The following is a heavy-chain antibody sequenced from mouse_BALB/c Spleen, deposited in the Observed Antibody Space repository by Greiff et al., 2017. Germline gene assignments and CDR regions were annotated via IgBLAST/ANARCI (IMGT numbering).Heavy chain of an antibody. CDR1: GFSLTGYG. D-gene: IGHD1-1*01. CDR2: IWGDGST. Sequence: VKLMESGPGLVAPSQSLSITCTVSGFSLTGYGVNWVRQPPGKGLEWLGMIWGDGSTDYNSALKSRLSISKDNSKSQVFLKMNSLQTDDTARYYCARDRYYGSRYFDVWGAGTTVTVSS. CDR3: ARDRYYGSRYFDV. J-gene: IGHJ1*01. V-gene: IGHV2-6-7*01.